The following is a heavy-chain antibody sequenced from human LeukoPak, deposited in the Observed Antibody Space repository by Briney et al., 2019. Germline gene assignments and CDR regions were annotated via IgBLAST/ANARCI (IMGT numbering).Heavy chain of an antibody. J-gene: IGHJ5*02. V-gene: IGHV4-34*01. Sequence: PSETLSLTCAVYGGSFSGYYWSWIRQPPGKGLEWIGEINRSGSTNYNPSLKSRVTISVDTSKNQFSLKLSSVTAADTAVYYCARRGALLWFGENWFDPWGQGTLVTVSS. CDR1: GGSFSGYY. CDR2: INRSGST. D-gene: IGHD3-10*01. CDR3: ARRGALLWFGENWFDP.